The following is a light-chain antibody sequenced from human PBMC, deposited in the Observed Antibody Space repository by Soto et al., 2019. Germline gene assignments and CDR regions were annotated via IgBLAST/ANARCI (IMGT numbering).Light chain of an antibody. J-gene: IGKJ1*01. V-gene: IGKV1-39*01. CDR3: QQSYSTPRT. CDR1: QSISSY. CDR2: AAS. Sequence: DIQMTQSPSSLSASVGDRVTITCRASQSISSYLNWYQHKPGKAPKLLIYAASSLQGGVPSRFRGSGSGTDFSLTISSLQPEDFATYYCQQSYSTPRTFGQGTKVDIK.